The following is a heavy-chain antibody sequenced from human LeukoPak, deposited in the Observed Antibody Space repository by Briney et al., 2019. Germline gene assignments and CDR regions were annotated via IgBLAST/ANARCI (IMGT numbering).Heavy chain of an antibody. Sequence: PSETLSLTCTVSGGSISSGGYYWSWIRQHPGKGLEWIGYIYYSGSTYYNPSLKSRVTLSVDTSKNQFSLKLSSVTAADTAVYYCARGSGDGYSKFDYWGQATLVTVSS. CDR2: IYYSGST. D-gene: IGHD5-24*01. CDR1: GGSISSGGYY. J-gene: IGHJ4*02. V-gene: IGHV4-31*03. CDR3: ARGSGDGYSKFDY.